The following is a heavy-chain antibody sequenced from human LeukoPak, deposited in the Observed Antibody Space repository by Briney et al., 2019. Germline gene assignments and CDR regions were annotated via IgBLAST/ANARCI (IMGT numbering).Heavy chain of an antibody. CDR2: INPNSGGT. D-gene: IGHD5-12*01. Sequence: ASVKVSCKASVYTFTGYYMHWVRQAPGQGLEWMGWINPNSGGTNYAQKFQGRVTMTRDTSISTAYMELSRLRSDDTAVYYCARVYSGYDYYYYGMDVWGQGTTVTVSS. CDR1: VYTFTGYY. J-gene: IGHJ6*02. V-gene: IGHV1-2*02. CDR3: ARVYSGYDYYYYGMDV.